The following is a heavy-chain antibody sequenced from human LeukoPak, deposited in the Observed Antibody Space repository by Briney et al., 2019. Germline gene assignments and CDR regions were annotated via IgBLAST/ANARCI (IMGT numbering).Heavy chain of an antibody. D-gene: IGHD3-9*01. CDR1: GFTFSSYS. J-gene: IGHJ4*02. Sequence: PGGSLRLSCAASGFTFSSYSMSWVRQAPGKGLEWVSGISGSGGSRYYADSVKGRFTISRDNSKNTLYLQMNSLRAEDTAVYYCAKAADPYDILTGYYWGPFDYWGQGTLVTVSS. CDR3: AKAADPYDILTGYYWGPFDY. CDR2: ISGSGGSR. V-gene: IGHV3-23*01.